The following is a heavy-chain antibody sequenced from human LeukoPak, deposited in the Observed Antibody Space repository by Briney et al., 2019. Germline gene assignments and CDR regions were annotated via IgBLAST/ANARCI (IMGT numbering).Heavy chain of an antibody. CDR3: ALSRYSSSDPFDY. V-gene: IGHV1-69-2*01. Sequence: ASVKVSCKVSGYTFTDYYMHWVQQAPGKGLEWMGLVEPEDGETIYAEKFQGRVTITADTSTDTAYMELSSLRSEDTAVYYCALSRYSSSDPFDYWGRGTLVTVSS. J-gene: IGHJ4*02. CDR2: VEPEDGET. CDR1: GYTFTDYY. D-gene: IGHD6-13*01.